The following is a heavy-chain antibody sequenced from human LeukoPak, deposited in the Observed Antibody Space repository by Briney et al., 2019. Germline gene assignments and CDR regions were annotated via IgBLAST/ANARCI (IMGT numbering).Heavy chain of an antibody. CDR3: ARDKQVGATLLDC. D-gene: IGHD1-26*01. Sequence: GGSLRLSCAASGFTFSTYWMSWVRQAPGKGLELVATINQDGSEKYYVDSVKGRFTISRDNAKHSLYLQIDSLRAEDAAMFYCARDKQVGATLLDCWGQGTLVTVSS. J-gene: IGHJ4*02. CDR2: INQDGSEK. CDR1: GFTFSTYW. V-gene: IGHV3-7*01.